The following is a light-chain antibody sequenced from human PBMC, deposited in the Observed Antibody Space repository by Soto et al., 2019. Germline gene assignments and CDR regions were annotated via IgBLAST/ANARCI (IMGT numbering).Light chain of an antibody. J-gene: IGKJ2*01. CDR3: QQSYITPYT. CDR1: QISSVH. Sequence: DIQMTQSPSSLSASVGDTVTITCRASQISSVHLNWYQQKPGKVPKLLIYAASNLQSGVPSSFSGSGSETDFALTISSLQPEDFATYYCQQSYITPYTFGQGTKLQIK. CDR2: AAS. V-gene: IGKV1-39*01.